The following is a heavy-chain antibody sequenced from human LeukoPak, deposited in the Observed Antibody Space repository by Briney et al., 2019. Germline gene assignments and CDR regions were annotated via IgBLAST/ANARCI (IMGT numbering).Heavy chain of an antibody. CDR3: ARGHSYYDYVWGSYRYGYMGDY. Sequence: PSETLSLTCAVYGGSFSGYYWSWIRQPPGKGLEWIGEINHSGSTNYNPSLKSRVTISVDTSKTQFSLKLSSVTAADTAVYYCARGHSYYDYVWGSYRYGYMGDYWGQGTLVTVSS. CDR2: INHSGST. D-gene: IGHD3-16*02. V-gene: IGHV4-34*01. CDR1: GGSFSGYY. J-gene: IGHJ4*02.